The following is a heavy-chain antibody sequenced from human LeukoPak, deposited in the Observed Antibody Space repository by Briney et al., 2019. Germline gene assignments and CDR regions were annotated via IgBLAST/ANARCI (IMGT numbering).Heavy chain of an antibody. CDR3: ASETSGYCDGATCYSFNYFDH. CDR1: GFSVGSYA. CDR2: ISDSYGPT. V-gene: IGHV3-23*01. Sequence: GGSLRLSCAASGFSVGSYAMSWVRQAPGKGLEWVAHISDSYGPTYPSDSVKGRFTIPRENSKNMLFLQMNSLRAEDTATYYCASETSGYCDGATCYSFNYFDHWGQGVLVTVSS. D-gene: IGHD2-21*01. J-gene: IGHJ4*02.